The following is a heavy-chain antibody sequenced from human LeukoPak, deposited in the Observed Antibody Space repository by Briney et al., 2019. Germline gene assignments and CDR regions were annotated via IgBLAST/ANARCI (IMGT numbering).Heavy chain of an antibody. D-gene: IGHD5-12*01. CDR3: ASDSGYDHHGLFDY. V-gene: IGHV3-30*02. J-gene: IGHJ4*02. Sequence: PGGSLRLSCAASGFTISNYAMSWVRQAPGKGLEWVAFIRYDGSNKYYADSVKGRFTISRDNSKNTLYLQMNSLRAEDTAVYYCASDSGYDHHGLFDYWGQGTLVTVSS. CDR1: GFTISNYA. CDR2: IRYDGSNK.